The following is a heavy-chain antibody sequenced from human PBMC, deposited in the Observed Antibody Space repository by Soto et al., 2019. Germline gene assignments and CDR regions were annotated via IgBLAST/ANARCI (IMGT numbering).Heavy chain of an antibody. CDR1: GGTFSSYA. CDR2: IIPIFGTA. Sequence: ASVKVSCTASGGTFSSYAISWVRQAPGQGLEWMGGIIPIFGTANYAQKFQGRVTITADESTSTAYMELSSLRSEDTAVYYCARDWEYYYDSSGDTPYYYGMDVWGQGTTVTVSS. J-gene: IGHJ6*02. D-gene: IGHD3-22*01. CDR3: ARDWEYYYDSSGDTPYYYGMDV. V-gene: IGHV1-69*13.